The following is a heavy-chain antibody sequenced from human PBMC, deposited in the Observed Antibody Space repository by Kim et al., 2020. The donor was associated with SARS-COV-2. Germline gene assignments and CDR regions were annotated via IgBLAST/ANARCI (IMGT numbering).Heavy chain of an antibody. V-gene: IGHV4-30-4*01. Sequence: SETLSLTCTVSGGSISSDDYYWSWMRQPQGKVLEWIGYTSHSGSTYYNPSLKSRITISTDTSKNYFSLTLTAATTADTAVYYCATAAGDDFDIWGQGTMVTVSS. D-gene: IGHD6-13*01. CDR2: TSHSGST. CDR1: GGSISSDDYY. CDR3: ATAAGDDFDI. J-gene: IGHJ3*02.